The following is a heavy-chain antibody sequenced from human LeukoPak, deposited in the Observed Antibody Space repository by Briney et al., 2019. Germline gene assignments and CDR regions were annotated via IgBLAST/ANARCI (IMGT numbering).Heavy chain of an antibody. CDR2: IRYDGSIK. Sequence: GGSLRLSCAASGITFSRYGMHWVRQAPGKGLEWVTFIRYDGSIKYYADSVKGRFTMSRDNSKNTLFLQMNSLRAEDTAVYYCARDNPRSYYYYMDVWGKGTTVTVSS. D-gene: IGHD1-14*01. CDR1: GITFSRYG. CDR3: ARDNPRSYYYYMDV. V-gene: IGHV3-30*02. J-gene: IGHJ6*03.